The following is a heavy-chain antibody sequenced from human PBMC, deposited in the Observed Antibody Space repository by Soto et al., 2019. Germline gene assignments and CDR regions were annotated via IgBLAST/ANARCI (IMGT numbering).Heavy chain of an antibody. Sequence: PGGSVRLSCSASGFTFSSYAMHWVRQAPGKGLEYVSAISSNGGSTYYADSVKGRFTISRDNSKNTLYLQMSSLGAEDAAADQCVKSYGGGRRGWSGLVAYWGQGTLVTVSS. CDR3: VKSYGGGRRGWSGLVAY. CDR2: ISSNGGST. V-gene: IGHV3-64D*06. CDR1: GFTFSSYA. D-gene: IGHD6-19*01. J-gene: IGHJ4*02.